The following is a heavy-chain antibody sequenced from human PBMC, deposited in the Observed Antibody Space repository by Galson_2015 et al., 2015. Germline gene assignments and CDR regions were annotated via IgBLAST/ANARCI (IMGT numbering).Heavy chain of an antibody. V-gene: IGHV3-30*18. CDR3: AKGAKGELRYFDWLLSLDY. Sequence: SLRLSCAASGFTFSSYGMHWVCQAPGKGLEWVAVISYDGSNKYYADSVKGRFTISRDNSKNTLYLQMNRLRAEDTAVYYCAKGAKGELRYFDWLLSLDYWGQGTLDTVSS. CDR2: ISYDGSNK. D-gene: IGHD3-9*01. CDR1: GFTFSSYG. J-gene: IGHJ4*02.